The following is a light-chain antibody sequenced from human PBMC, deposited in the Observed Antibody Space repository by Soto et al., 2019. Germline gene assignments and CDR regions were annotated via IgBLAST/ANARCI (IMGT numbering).Light chain of an antibody. CDR1: SSDVGTYTL. J-gene: IGLJ1*01. CDR2: EVN. CDR3: SSYAGPITFYV. Sequence: QSVLTQPASVSGSPGQSITIFCTGTSSDVGTYTLVSWYQQHPGKAPKLVIYEVNKRPAGVSKRFSGSRSGDTASLTISGLQAEDEADYYCSSYAGPITFYVFGTGTKVTVL. V-gene: IGLV2-23*02.